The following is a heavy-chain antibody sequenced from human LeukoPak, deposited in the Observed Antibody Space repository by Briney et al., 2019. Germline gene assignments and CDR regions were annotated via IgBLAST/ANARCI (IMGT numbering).Heavy chain of an antibody. Sequence: GGSLRLSCAASGFTFSSYSMNWVRQAPGKGLEWVSYISSSGSTIYYADSVKGRFTISRDNAKNSLYLQMNSLRAEDTAVYYCARDKYSGSYFSWFDPWGQGTLVTVSS. CDR2: ISSSGSTI. D-gene: IGHD1-26*01. CDR1: GFTFSSYS. CDR3: ARDKYSGSYFSWFDP. J-gene: IGHJ5*02. V-gene: IGHV3-48*04.